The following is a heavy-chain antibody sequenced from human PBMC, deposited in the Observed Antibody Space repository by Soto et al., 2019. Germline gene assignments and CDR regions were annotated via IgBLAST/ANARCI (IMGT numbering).Heavy chain of an antibody. CDR1: GFTFSSYA. J-gene: IGHJ5*02. D-gene: IGHD2-8*02. CDR2: ISGSGGST. Sequence: PGGSLRLSCAASGFTFSSYAMSWVRQAPGKGLEWVSAISGSGGSTYYADSVKGRFTISRDNSKNTLYLQMNSLRAEDTAVYYCAKDARVGIAGTGNWFDPWGQVTLVTVSS. CDR3: AKDARVGIAGTGNWFDP. V-gene: IGHV3-23*01.